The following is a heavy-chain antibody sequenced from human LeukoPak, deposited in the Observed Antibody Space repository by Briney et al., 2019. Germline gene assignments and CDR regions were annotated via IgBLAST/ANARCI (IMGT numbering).Heavy chain of an antibody. CDR1: GESINPYY. J-gene: IGHJ6*03. V-gene: IGHV4-4*07. CDR2: IYKSGST. Sequence: PSETLSLTCTVSGESINPYYWNWIRQPAGKGLEWIGHIYKSGSTNYNPSLKSRVTMSLDTSKNQFSLKLRSVTAAGTAVYFCARSFLDYMDVWGKGTTVTVSS. CDR3: ARSFLDYMDV. D-gene: IGHD2/OR15-2a*01.